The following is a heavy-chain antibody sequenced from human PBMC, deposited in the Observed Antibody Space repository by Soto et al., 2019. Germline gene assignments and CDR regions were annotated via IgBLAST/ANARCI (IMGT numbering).Heavy chain of an antibody. J-gene: IGHJ6*02. Sequence: QVQLQESGPGLVKPSETLSLTCTVSGGSISSYYWSWIRQPPGKGLEWIAYIYNTGSTNYNPSLKSGVTISVXXSXNXXPLKVTSVTPADTAGYYCAGGVAAAGRLAYYAMDVWGQGTTVTVSS. V-gene: IGHV4-59*01. CDR2: IYNTGST. CDR3: AGGVAAAGRLAYYAMDV. D-gene: IGHD6-13*01. CDR1: GGSISSYY.